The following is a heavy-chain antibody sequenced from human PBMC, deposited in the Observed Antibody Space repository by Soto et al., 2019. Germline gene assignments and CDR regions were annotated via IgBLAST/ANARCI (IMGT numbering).Heavy chain of an antibody. Sequence: VASVKVSCKASGYTFTTYGITWVRQAPGQSLEWMGWISTDNGNTYYSQKMQARVTITRDTSASTAYMELSRLRSEDTAVYYCARSRVRGGYYFDYWGQGALVTVSS. V-gene: IGHV1-18*01. CDR1: GYTFTTYG. CDR3: ARSRVRGGYYFDY. CDR2: ISTDNGNT. J-gene: IGHJ4*02. D-gene: IGHD3-16*01.